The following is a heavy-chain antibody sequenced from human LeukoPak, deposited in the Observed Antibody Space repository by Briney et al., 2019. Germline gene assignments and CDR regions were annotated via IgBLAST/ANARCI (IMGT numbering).Heavy chain of an antibody. D-gene: IGHD1-14*01. J-gene: IGHJ5*02. CDR2: ISSSSSFL. Sequence: GGSLRLSCAASGFTFSNYNMNWVRQAPGKGLEWGSSISSSSSFLYYADSVKGRYIISRDNAKNSLYLHMNSLRAEDTAVYYCATVGTTGPWGQGTLVTVSS. CDR1: GFTFSNYN. V-gene: IGHV3-21*01. CDR3: ATVGTTGP.